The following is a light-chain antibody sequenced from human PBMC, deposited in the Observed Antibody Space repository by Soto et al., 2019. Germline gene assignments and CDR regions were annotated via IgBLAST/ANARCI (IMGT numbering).Light chain of an antibody. CDR3: QQYDNLPLT. CDR2: DAS. V-gene: IGKV1-33*01. Sequence: DIQMTQSPSSLSASVGDRVTITCQASQVISNYLNWYQQQPGKAPKLLIYDASNLETGVPSRFSGSGSGTDFTFTISSLQPEDIATYYCQQYDNLPLTCGGGTKVEIK. CDR1: QVISNY. J-gene: IGKJ4*02.